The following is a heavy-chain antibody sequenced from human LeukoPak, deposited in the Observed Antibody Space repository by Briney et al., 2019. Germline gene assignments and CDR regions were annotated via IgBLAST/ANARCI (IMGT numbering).Heavy chain of an antibody. CDR1: GFTFSGYW. CDR2: IKQDGSEK. CDR3: ATAPEAAVFDY. D-gene: IGHD2-15*01. J-gene: IGHJ4*02. Sequence: GGSLRLSCAASGFTFSGYWMSWVRQAPGKGLEWVANIKQDGSEKYYVDSVKGRFTISRDNAKNSLYLQMNSLRAEDTAVYYCATAPEAAVFDYWGQGTLVTVSS. V-gene: IGHV3-7*01.